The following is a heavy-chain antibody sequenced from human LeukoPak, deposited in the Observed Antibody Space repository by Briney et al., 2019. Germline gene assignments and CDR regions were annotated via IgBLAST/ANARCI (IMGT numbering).Heavy chain of an antibody. CDR1: GFTFSTYS. V-gene: IGHV3-21*01. Sequence: GGSLRLSCAASGFTFSTYSMNWVRQAPGKGLEWVSSISSSSSYIYYADSVKGRFTISRDNAKNSLYLQMNSLRAEDTAVYYCASEGYSSSYSYYYYYMDVWGKGTTVTVSS. J-gene: IGHJ6*03. CDR2: ISSSSSYI. CDR3: ASEGYSSSYSYYYYYMDV. D-gene: IGHD6-6*01.